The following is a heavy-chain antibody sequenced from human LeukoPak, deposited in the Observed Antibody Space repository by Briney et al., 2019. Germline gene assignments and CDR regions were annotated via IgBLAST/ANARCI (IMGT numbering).Heavy chain of an antibody. D-gene: IGHD3-9*01. CDR3: ARNYDILTGYPPVGFDY. J-gene: IGHJ4*02. V-gene: IGHV1-69*01. CDR2: IIPIFGTA. CDR1: GGTFSSYA. Sequence: WASVKVSCKASGGTFSSYAISWVRQAPGQGLEWMGGIIPIFGTANYAQKFQGRVTITADESTSTAYMELSSLRSEDTAVYYCARNYDILTGYPPVGFDYWGQGTLVTVSS.